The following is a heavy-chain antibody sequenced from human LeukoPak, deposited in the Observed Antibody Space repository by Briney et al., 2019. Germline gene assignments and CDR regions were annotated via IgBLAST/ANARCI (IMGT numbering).Heavy chain of an antibody. V-gene: IGHV3-23*01. Sequence: HPGGSLRLSCAASGFTFSSYAMSWVRQAPGKGLEWVSAISGSGGSTYYADSVKGRFTISRDNSKNTLYLQMNSLRAEDTAVYYCARGTTVVTQYFDYWGQGTLVTVSS. CDR3: ARGTTVVTQYFDY. J-gene: IGHJ4*02. CDR1: GFTFSSYA. D-gene: IGHD4-23*01. CDR2: ISGSGGST.